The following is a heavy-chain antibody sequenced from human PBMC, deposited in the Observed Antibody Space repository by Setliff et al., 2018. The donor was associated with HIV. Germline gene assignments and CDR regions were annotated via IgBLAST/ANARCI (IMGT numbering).Heavy chain of an antibody. D-gene: IGHD4-4*01. CDR2: ILPIFGTR. V-gene: IGHV1-69*06. Sequence: ASVKVSCKASGGTFSSYSISWVRQAPGQGLEWMGRILPIFGTRDYAQKFQGRVTFTWDTSASTVYMELSSLRSEDTALYYCARDSGDDYSDYYYYGMDVWGQGTTVTVSS. CDR3: ARDSGDDYSDYYYYGMDV. CDR1: GGTFSSYS. J-gene: IGHJ6*02.